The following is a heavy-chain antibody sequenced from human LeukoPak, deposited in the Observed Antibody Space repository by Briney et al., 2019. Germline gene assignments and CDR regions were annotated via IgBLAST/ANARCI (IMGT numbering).Heavy chain of an antibody. CDR1: GFTFSSYA. CDR3: AKDWFGELLPAFDY. J-gene: IGHJ4*02. CDR2: ISGSGGST. V-gene: IGHV3-23*01. D-gene: IGHD3-10*01. Sequence: GGSLRLSCAASGFTFSSYALSWVRQAPGKGLEWVSAISGSGGSTYYADSVKGRFTISRDNSKNTLYLQMNSLRAEDTAVYYCAKDWFGELLPAFDYWGQGTLVTVSS.